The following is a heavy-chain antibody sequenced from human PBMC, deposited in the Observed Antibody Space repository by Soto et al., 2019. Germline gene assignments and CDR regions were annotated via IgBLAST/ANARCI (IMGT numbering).Heavy chain of an antibody. CDR2: IYYSGST. J-gene: IGHJ4*02. V-gene: IGHV4-30-4*01. D-gene: IGHD3-10*01. CDR3: ARHHRARGSGSPPDY. CDR1: GGSISSGDYY. Sequence: PSEILSLTCTVSGGSISSGDYYWSWIRQPPGKGLEWIGYIYYSGSTYYNPSLKSRVTISVDTSKNQFSLKLSSVTAADTAVYYCARHHRARGSGSPPDYWGQGTLVTVSS.